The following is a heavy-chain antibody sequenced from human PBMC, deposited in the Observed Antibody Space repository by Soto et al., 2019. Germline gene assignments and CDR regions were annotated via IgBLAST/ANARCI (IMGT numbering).Heavy chain of an antibody. V-gene: IGHV4-39*01. J-gene: IGHJ6*03. CDR1: GDSISSRNYY. CDR3: MGPYCSGGGCFYHYYYMDV. D-gene: IGHD2-15*01. CDR2: IHYSGST. Sequence: QLQLQESGPGLVKPSETLSLTCAVSGDSISSRNYYWGWIRQPPGKGLEWIGSIHYSGSTYYNPSLHSRVTISVDTSKNQFSLKLSSVTAADTAVYYCMGPYCSGGGCFYHYYYMDVWGKGTTVTVSS.